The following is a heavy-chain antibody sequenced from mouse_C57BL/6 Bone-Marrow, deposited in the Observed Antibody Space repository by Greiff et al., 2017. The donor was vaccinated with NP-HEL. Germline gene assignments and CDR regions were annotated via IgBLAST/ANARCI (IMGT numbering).Heavy chain of an antibody. D-gene: IGHD1-1*01. J-gene: IGHJ1*03. CDR3: ARARWDYYGSSDGYFDV. CDR1: GYTFTSYW. Sequence: QVQLQQPGAELVKPGASVKMSCKASGYTFTSYWITWVKQRPGQGLEWIGDIYPGSGSTNYNEKFKSKATLTVDPSSSTAYMQLSSLTSEDSAVYDCARARWDYYGSSDGYFDVWGTGTTVTVSA. V-gene: IGHV1-55*01. CDR2: IYPGSGST.